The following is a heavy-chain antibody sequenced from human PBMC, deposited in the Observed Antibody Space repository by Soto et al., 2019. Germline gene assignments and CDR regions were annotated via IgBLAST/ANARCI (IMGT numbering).Heavy chain of an antibody. CDR3: ARKQAGYFYGIDY. CDR2: IYDSGST. Sequence: SETLSLTCGVSGGSINNGDYYWSWIRQSPGKGLEWIGYIYDSGSTFYNPSLKSRITLSVDTSKNQFSLKLSSVTVADTAVYFCARKQAGYFYGIDYWGQGTLVTVSS. V-gene: IGHV4-31*11. J-gene: IGHJ4*02. D-gene: IGHD3-10*01. CDR1: GGSINNGDYY.